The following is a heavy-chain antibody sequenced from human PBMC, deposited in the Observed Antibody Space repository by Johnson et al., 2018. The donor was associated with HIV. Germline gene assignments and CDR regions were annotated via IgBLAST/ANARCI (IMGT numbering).Heavy chain of an antibody. Sequence: EVQLVESGGGLVQPGGSLRLSCTASGFTFNSYWMSWVHQAPGKGLEWVANIKEDGSEKYYVDSVKGRFTISRDNAKNSLYLRMNSLRVDDTAVYYCARGREDFWGQGTMVTVSP. V-gene: IGHV3-7*01. J-gene: IGHJ3*01. CDR3: ARGREDF. CDR1: GFTFNSYW. D-gene: IGHD1-26*01. CDR2: IKEDGSEK.